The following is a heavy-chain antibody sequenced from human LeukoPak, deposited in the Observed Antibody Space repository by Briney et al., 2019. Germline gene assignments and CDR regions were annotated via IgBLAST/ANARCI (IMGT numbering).Heavy chain of an antibody. CDR3: AKRVVPASYYFDY. Sequence: PGGSLRLSCAASGFTFSSYAMSWVRQAPGKGLEWVSAISGSGGTTYYADSVKGRFTISRDNSKNTLYLQMNSLRAEDTAVYYCAKRVVPASYYFDYWGQGTLVTVSS. CDR1: GFTFSSYA. J-gene: IGHJ4*02. V-gene: IGHV3-23*01. D-gene: IGHD2-2*01. CDR2: ISGSGGTT.